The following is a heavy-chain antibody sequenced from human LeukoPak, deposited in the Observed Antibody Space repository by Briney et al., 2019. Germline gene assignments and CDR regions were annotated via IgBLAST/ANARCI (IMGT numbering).Heavy chain of an antibody. V-gene: IGHV4-61*02. CDR3: ARVTIRESCDY. CDR1: GGSISSGSYY. Sequence: PSETLSLTCTVSGGSISSGSYYWSWIRQPAGTGLEWIGRINTSGSTNYNPSLKSRVTISVDTSKNQFSLKLSSVTAADTAVYYCARVTIRESCDYWGQGTLVTVSS. D-gene: IGHD4-11*01. CDR2: INTSGST. J-gene: IGHJ4*02.